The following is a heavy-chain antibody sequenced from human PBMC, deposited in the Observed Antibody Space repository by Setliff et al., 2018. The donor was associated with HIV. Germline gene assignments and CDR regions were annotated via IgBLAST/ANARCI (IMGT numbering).Heavy chain of an antibody. CDR2: ISSSGSTR. J-gene: IGHJ4*02. CDR1: GFIFSHYA. CDR3: AREEISYYFDY. V-gene: IGHV3-48*03. Sequence: GGSLRLSCAASGFIFSHYAMHWVRQAPGKGLEWVSYISSSGSTRYYAVSVKGRFTISRDNAKNSLYLQMNSLRAEDTAVYYCAREEISYYFDYWGQGTLVTVSS.